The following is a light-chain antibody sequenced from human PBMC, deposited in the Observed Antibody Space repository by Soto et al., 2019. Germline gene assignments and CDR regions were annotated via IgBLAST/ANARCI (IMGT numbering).Light chain of an antibody. V-gene: IGKV1-33*01. CDR2: DAS. CDR3: QQYVNLPLT. CDR1: QGIDMF. Sequence: DVRITQSPSSLSASVVDRVTITCQASQGIDMFLNWFQQKPGKAPKLLIYDASNLETGVPSRFSGSGSGSDFTFTINNLQPEDIATYYCQQYVNLPLTFGQGTRLEI. J-gene: IGKJ5*01.